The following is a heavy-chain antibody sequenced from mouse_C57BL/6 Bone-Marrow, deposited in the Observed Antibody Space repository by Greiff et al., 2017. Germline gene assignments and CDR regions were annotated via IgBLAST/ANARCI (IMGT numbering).Heavy chain of an antibody. CDR3: ARGDYYRSSPDY. CDR2: ISNGGGST. CDR1: GFTFSDYY. D-gene: IGHD1-1*01. J-gene: IGHJ2*01. Sequence: EVHLVESGGGLVQPGGSLKLSCAASGFTFSDYYMYWVRQTPEKRLEWVAYISNGGGSTYYPDTVKGRFTISRDNAKNTLYLQMSRLKSEDTAMYYCARGDYYRSSPDYWGQGNTLTVSS. V-gene: IGHV5-12*01.